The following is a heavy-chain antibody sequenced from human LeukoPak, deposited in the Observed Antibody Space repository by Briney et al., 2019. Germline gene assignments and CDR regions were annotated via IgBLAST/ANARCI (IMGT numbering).Heavy chain of an antibody. CDR2: IYSGGST. CDR1: GFTVSSNY. V-gene: IGHV3-53*01. J-gene: IGHJ3*02. CDR3: AKQLIVVVVAATIDAFDI. D-gene: IGHD2-15*01. Sequence: GGSLRLSCAASGFTVSSNYMSWVRQAPGKGLEWVSVIYSGGSTYYADSVKGRFTISRDNSKNTLYLQMNSLRAEDTAVYYCAKQLIVVVVAATIDAFDIWGQGTMVTVSS.